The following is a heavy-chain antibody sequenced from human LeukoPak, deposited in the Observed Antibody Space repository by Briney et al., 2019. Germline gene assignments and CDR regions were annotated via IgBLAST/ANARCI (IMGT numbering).Heavy chain of an antibody. V-gene: IGHV3-73*01. CDR3: TIRADYYGSGSYSASYYYYGMDV. CDR1: GFTFSGSA. Sequence: GGSLRLSCAASGFTFSGSAMHWVRQASGKGLEWVGRIRSKANSYATAYAASVKGRFTISRDDSKNTAYLQMNSLKTEDTAVYYCTIRADYYGSGSYSASYYYYGMDVWGQGTTVTVSS. D-gene: IGHD3-10*01. J-gene: IGHJ6*02. CDR2: IRSKANSYAT.